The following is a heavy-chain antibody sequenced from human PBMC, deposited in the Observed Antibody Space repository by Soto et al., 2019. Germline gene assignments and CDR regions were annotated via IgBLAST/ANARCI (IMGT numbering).Heavy chain of an antibody. D-gene: IGHD2-21*01. J-gene: IGHJ4*02. CDR1: GYSFNTYW. Sequence: GESLKISCKGSGYSFNTYWIGWVRQMPGKGLEWMGVIYPDDSDIRYSPSFQGQVTISADKSISTAYLQWSSLKASDSGIYYCARRTGLRYSDWGQGTLVTVSS. CDR2: IYPDDSDI. CDR3: ARRTGLRYSD. V-gene: IGHV5-51*01.